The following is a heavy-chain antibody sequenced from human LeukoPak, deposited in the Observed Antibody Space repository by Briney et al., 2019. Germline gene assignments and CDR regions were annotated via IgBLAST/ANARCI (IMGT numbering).Heavy chain of an antibody. V-gene: IGHV4-34*01. D-gene: IGHD3-9*01. J-gene: IGHJ4*02. Sequence: SESLSLTCAVYGGSITGYYWSWIRQTPGRGLECDGEIHYTGATSYNPSLKSRATISTDTSKNQFSLRLSSVTAADTAVYYCARGNILTGYCFDFWGQGALVTVSS. CDR3: ARGNILTGYCFDF. CDR1: GGSITGYY. CDR2: IHYTGAT.